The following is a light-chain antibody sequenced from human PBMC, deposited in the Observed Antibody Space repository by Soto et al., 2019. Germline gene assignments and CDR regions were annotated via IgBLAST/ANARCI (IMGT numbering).Light chain of an antibody. CDR2: DAS. Sequence: ENVLTQSPATLSLSPGERATLSCRASQSISNHLAWYQQKPGQAPRLLIYDASKRATGIPARFSGSGSGTDFTLTISSLEPEDFAVYYCQQRNSWPPLFTFGPGTKVDNK. CDR3: QQRNSWPPLFT. J-gene: IGKJ3*01. CDR1: QSISNH. V-gene: IGKV3-11*01.